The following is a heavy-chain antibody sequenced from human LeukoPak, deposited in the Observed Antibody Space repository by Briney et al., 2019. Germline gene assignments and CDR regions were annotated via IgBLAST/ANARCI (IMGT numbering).Heavy chain of an antibody. CDR3: ARHGTQWLRYPNFDY. V-gene: IGHV4-59*08. CDR2: IYYNGNT. Sequence: SETLSLTCTVSGGSISSYYWSWIRQPPGEGLEWIGSIYYNGNTDYNPSLKSRVTISVDTSNNQFSLKLSSVTAADTGVYYCARHGTQWLRYPNFDYWGQGTLVTVSS. D-gene: IGHD6-19*01. J-gene: IGHJ4*02. CDR1: GGSISSYY.